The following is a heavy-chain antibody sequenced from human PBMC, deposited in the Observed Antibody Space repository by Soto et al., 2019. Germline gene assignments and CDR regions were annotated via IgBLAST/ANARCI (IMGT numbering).Heavy chain of an antibody. V-gene: IGHV1-3*01. Sequence: QVKLVQSGAEVKKPGASVKVSCKASGYTFTNYAMHWVRQVPGQRPEWMGWINAGNGNTKYSQKFKGRVTITRDTSASTAYMELSSLRSEDTAVYYCARGLNGYLHYFDYWGQGTLVTVSS. CDR1: GYTFTNYA. J-gene: IGHJ4*02. CDR2: INAGNGNT. D-gene: IGHD5-18*01. CDR3: ARGLNGYLHYFDY.